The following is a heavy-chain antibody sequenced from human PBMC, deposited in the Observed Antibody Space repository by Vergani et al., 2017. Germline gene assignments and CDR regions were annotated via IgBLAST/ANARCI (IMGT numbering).Heavy chain of an antibody. V-gene: IGHV3-21*01. CDR2: ISSSSSYI. CDR1: GFTFSSYS. Sequence: EVQLVESGGGLVKPGGSLRLSCAASGFTFSSYSMNWVRQAPGKGLEWVSSISSSSSYIYYADSVKGRFTISRDNAKNSLYLQMNSLRAEDTAVYYCARDCGYGDGVGYVDYWGQGTLVTVSS. J-gene: IGHJ4*02. D-gene: IGHD4-17*01. CDR3: ARDCGYGDGVGYVDY.